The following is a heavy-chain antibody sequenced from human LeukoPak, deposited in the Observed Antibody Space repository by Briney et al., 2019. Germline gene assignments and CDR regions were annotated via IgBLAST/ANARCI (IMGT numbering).Heavy chain of an antibody. CDR3: ARQTTLWWLATYFDY. D-gene: IGHD2-21*01. CDR1: GGSFSGYY. V-gene: IGHV4-34*01. CDR2: INHSGST. Sequence: SETLSLTCAVYGGSFSGYYWSWIRQPPGKGLEWIGEINHSGSTNYNPSLKSRVTITVDTSKNQFSLKLSSVTAADTAVYYCARQTTLWWLATYFDYWGQGTLVTVSS. J-gene: IGHJ4*02.